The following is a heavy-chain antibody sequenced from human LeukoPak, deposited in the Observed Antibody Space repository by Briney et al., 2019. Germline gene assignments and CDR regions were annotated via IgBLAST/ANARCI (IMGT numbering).Heavy chain of an antibody. CDR3: AKGRDGSD. CDR1: GFTFSSYG. D-gene: IGHD5-24*01. V-gene: IGHV3-30*18. J-gene: IGHJ4*02. CDR2: ISYDGNNK. Sequence: GGSLRLSCAASGFTFSSYGMHWVRQAPGKGLEWVAVISYDGNNKYYADSVKGRFTISRDNSKNTLYLQMNSLRAEDTAVYYCAKGRDGSDWGQGTLVTVSS.